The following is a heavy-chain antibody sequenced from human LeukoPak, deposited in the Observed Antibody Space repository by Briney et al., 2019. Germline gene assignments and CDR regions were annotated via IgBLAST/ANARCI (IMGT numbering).Heavy chain of an antibody. Sequence: SETLSLTCAVSGYSIRGDDYWGWIRQSPGKGLEWIGSIYHSGSTHYNPSLKSRVTISVDTSKNQFSLMLNSVTAADTAVYYCGRNRSVTTPPGFDHWGQGTLVTVSS. J-gene: IGHJ4*02. V-gene: IGHV4-38-2*01. CDR3: GRNRSVTTPPGFDH. CDR2: IYHSGST. CDR1: GYSIRGDDY. D-gene: IGHD4-17*01.